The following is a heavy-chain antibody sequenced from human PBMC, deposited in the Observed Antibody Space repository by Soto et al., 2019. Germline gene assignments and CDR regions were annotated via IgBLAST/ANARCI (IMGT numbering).Heavy chain of an antibody. Sequence: QVQLQESGPGLVKPSQTLSLTCTVSGGSISSGGYYWSWIRQHPGKGLEWIGYIYYSGSTYYNPSLKSRVTILVDTSKNQFSLKMSCVTAADTAVYYCARVLRGYRNAIALNWFDPWGQGNLVTVSS. CDR3: ARVLRGYRNAIALNWFDP. D-gene: IGHD5-18*01. J-gene: IGHJ5*02. CDR2: IYYSGST. V-gene: IGHV4-31*03. CDR1: GGSISSGGYY.